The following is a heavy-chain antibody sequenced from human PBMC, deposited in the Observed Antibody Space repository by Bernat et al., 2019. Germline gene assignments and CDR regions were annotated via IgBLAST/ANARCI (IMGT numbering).Heavy chain of an antibody. J-gene: IGHJ3*02. CDR2: ISSSGSTI. V-gene: IGHV3-11*01. CDR1: GFTFSDYY. CDR3: ARDQYYDFWSGCHDAFDI. D-gene: IGHD3-3*01. Sequence: QVQLVESGGGLVKPGGSLRLSCAASGFTFSDYYMSWIRQAPGKGLEWVSYISSSGSTIYYADSVKGRFTISRDNAKNSLYLQMNSLRAEDTAVYDCARDQYYDFWSGCHDAFDIWGQGTMVTVSS.